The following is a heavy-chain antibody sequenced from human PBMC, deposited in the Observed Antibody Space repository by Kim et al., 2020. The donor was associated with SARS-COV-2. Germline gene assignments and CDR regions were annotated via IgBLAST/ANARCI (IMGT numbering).Heavy chain of an antibody. CDR1: GFTFSDYW. D-gene: IGHD6-19*01. V-gene: IGHV3-74*01. CDR2: IKSDGSTT. CDR3: ARISSGWEYFDY. Sequence: GGSLRLSCAASGFTFSDYWMHWVRQAPGKGLVWVSRIKSDGSTTSYADSVKGRFTISRDNAKNTLYLQMNSLRADDTAVYYCARISSGWEYFDYWGQGTL. J-gene: IGHJ4*02.